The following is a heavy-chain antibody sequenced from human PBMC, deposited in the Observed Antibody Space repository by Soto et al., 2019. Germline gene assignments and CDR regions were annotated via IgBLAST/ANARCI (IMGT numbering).Heavy chain of an antibody. V-gene: IGHV3-74*01. J-gene: IGHJ4*02. D-gene: IGHD5-12*01. CDR3: AREDDGGYVIDY. CDR1: GFTFSSYW. CDR2: INSDGSST. Sequence: GGSLRLSCAASGFTFSSYWMHWVRQAPGKGLVWVSRINSDGSSTSYADSVKGRFTISRDNAKNTLYLQMNSLRAEDTAVYYCAREDDGGYVIDYWGQGTLVTVSS.